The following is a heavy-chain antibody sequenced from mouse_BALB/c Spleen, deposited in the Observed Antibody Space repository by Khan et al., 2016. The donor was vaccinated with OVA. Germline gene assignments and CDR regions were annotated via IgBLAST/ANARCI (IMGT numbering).Heavy chain of an antibody. D-gene: IGHD2-14*01. J-gene: IGHJ4*01. CDR2: ISSTGST. CDR1: GYAITSDYA. Sequence: EVQLQESGPGLVKPSQSLSLTCTVTGYAITSDYAWNWIRQFPGNKLEWMGYISSTGSTSYNPSLKSRISITRDTSKNQFFLQLKSVTTEDTATKYWAKCLYYSYGYALDCWGRGTSVTVSS. CDR3: AKCLYYSYGYALDC. V-gene: IGHV3-2*02.